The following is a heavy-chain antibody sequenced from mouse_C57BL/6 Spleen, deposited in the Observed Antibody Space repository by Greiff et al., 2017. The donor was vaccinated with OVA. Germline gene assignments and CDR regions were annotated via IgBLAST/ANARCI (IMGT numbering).Heavy chain of an antibody. CDR1: GYTFTDYN. Sequence: EVQLQQSGPELVKPGASVKMSCKASGYTFTDYNMHWVKQSHGKSLEWIGYINPNNGGTSYNQKFKGKATLTVNKSSSTAYMELRSLTAEDSAVYYCAREYYGSSHYFDYWGQGTTLTVSS. J-gene: IGHJ2*01. CDR2: INPNNGGT. D-gene: IGHD1-1*01. CDR3: AREYYGSSHYFDY. V-gene: IGHV1-22*01.